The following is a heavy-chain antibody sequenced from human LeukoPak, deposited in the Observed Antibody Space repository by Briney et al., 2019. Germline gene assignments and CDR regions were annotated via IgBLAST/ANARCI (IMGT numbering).Heavy chain of an antibody. J-gene: IGHJ6*04. D-gene: IGHD2-15*01. CDR2: ISYDGSNK. CDR1: GLTFSSYG. Sequence: PGGSLRLSCVVSGLTFSSYGMHWVRQAPGKGLEWVAVISYDGSNKYYADSVKGRFTISRDNSENTLYLQMNSLRAEDTAVFYCAKDAPPCSGGSCYSGYYFYGMDVWGKGTTVTVSS. V-gene: IGHV3-30*18. CDR3: AKDAPPCSGGSCYSGYYFYGMDV.